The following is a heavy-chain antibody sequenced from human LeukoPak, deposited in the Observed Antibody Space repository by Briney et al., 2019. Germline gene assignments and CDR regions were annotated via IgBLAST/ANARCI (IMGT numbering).Heavy chain of an antibody. Sequence: SETLSLTCAVYGGSFSGYYWSWIRQPPGKGLEWIGEINHSGSTNYNPSLKSRVTISVDTSKNQFSLKLSSVTAADTAVYYCARAIGVAARPSWFDPWGQGTLVTVPS. CDR1: GGSFSGYY. CDR3: ARAIGVAARPSWFDP. D-gene: IGHD6-6*01. CDR2: INHSGST. V-gene: IGHV4-34*01. J-gene: IGHJ5*02.